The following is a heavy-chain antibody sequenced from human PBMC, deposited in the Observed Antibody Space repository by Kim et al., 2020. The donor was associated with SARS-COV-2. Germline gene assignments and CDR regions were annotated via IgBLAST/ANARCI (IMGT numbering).Heavy chain of an antibody. CDR2: T. CDR3: ARGPPWGTFDY. D-gene: IGHD1-1*01. V-gene: IGHV4-59*09. Sequence: TNYTHSLERRDTIPLETSKNQCALKLSSVTAADTAVYYCARGPPWGTFDYWGQGTLVTVSS. J-gene: IGHJ4*02.